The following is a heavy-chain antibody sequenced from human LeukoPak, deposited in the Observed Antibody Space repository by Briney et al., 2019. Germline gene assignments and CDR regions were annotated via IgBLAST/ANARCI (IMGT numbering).Heavy chain of an antibody. CDR1: GYTFTSYY. D-gene: IGHD2-2*01. CDR3: ARSDIVVVPAAPASYYYYYGMDV. Sequence: ASVKVSCKASGYTFTSYYMHWVRQAPGQGLEWMGIINPSGGSTSYAQKFQGRVIMTRDTSTSTVYMELSSLRSEDTAVYYCARSDIVVVPAAPASYYYYYGMDVWGQGTTVTVSS. J-gene: IGHJ6*02. CDR2: INPSGGST. V-gene: IGHV1-46*01.